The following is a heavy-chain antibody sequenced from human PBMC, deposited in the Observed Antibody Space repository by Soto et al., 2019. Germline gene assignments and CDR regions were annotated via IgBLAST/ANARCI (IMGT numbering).Heavy chain of an antibody. CDR3: ARVGY. J-gene: IGHJ4*02. CDR2: ISSASSET. CDR1: GFTFSRVS. V-gene: IGHV3-21*01. Sequence: PGGSLRLSCEASGFTFSRVSMNWVRQVPGKGLERVASISSASSETWCADSVKGRFIISRDNAQNYLCLQMNTLRPEGSAIYYCARVGYWGPGTQVTVSS.